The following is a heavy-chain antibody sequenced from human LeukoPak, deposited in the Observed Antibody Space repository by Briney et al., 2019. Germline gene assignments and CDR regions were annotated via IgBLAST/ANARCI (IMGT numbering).Heavy chain of an antibody. CDR2: INQDESKK. V-gene: IGHV3-7*01. CDR3: AGTTTVPTYY. CDR1: GFTFSSYW. Sequence: PGGSLRLSCAASGFTFSSYWMSWVRQAPGKGLEWVANINQDESKKQYVDSVKGRFTISRDNAKNSLYLQMNSLRAEDTAVYYCAGTTTVPTYYWGQGTLVTVSS. D-gene: IGHD4-17*01. J-gene: IGHJ4*02.